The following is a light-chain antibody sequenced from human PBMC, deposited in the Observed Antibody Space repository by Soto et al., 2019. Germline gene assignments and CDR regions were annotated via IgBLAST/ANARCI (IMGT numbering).Light chain of an antibody. CDR2: GAF. J-gene: IGKJ5*01. Sequence: EIVLTQSPGTLSLSPGERATLSCRASQSLSSNYLAWHQRRPGQAPRLLMFGAFTRASSIPDRFSGSGSGTDFTLTINRVEPEDSAVYYCQQYYTLITFGQGTRLEIK. CDR1: QSLSSNY. V-gene: IGKV3-20*01. CDR3: QQYYTLIT.